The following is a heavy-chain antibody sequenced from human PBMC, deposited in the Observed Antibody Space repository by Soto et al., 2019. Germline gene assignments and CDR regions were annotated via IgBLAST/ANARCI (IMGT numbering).Heavy chain of an antibody. Sequence: SETLSLTCTVSGGSISDYSSSHYWSWIRQPAGKGLEWVGRVSTSGHPTYSPSLKSRVTMSLDTSKNQFSLTVNSVTAADTAMYYCSVETVGGSPGYCCGQVTLFTVSS. CDR3: SVETVGGSPGYC. CDR1: GGSISDYSSSHY. CDR2: VSTSGHP. J-gene: IGHJ1*01. V-gene: IGHV4-4*07. D-gene: IGHD2-15*01.